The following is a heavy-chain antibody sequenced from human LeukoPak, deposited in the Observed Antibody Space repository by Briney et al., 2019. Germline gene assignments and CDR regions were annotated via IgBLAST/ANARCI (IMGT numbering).Heavy chain of an antibody. CDR1: GGSISSGGYY. V-gene: IGHV4-31*03. Sequence: SETLSLTCTVSGGSISSGGYYWSWIRQHPGKGLEWIGYIYYSGSTYYNPYLKSRVTISVDTSKNQFSLKLSSVTAADTAVYYCARVPVLMVYAAYYYYYGMDVWGQGTTVTVSS. CDR3: ARVPVLMVYAAYYYYYGMDV. J-gene: IGHJ6*02. CDR2: IYYSGST. D-gene: IGHD2-8*01.